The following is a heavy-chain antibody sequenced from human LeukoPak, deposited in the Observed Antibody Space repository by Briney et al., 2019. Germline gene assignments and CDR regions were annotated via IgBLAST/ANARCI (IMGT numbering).Heavy chain of an antibody. CDR1: GYTLTELS. CDR2: FDPEDGET. CDR3: ATILYSGSYYSFDY. Sequence: ASVKVFCKVSGYTLTELSMHWVRQAPGKGLEWMGGFDPEDGETIYAQKFQGRVTMTEDTSTDTAYMELSSLRSEDTAVYYCATILYSGSYYSFDYWGQGTLVTVSS. D-gene: IGHD1-26*01. V-gene: IGHV1-24*01. J-gene: IGHJ4*02.